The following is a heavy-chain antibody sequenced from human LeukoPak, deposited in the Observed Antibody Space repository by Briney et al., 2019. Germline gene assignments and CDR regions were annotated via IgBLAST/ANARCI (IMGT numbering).Heavy chain of an antibody. D-gene: IGHD2-15*01. CDR3: ARGRCSGGSCYLYYYGMDV. Sequence: ASVKLSCKASGGTFTSYAISWVREAPGQGVEWRGWMNPNSGNTGYAQKFQGRVTMTRNTSISTAYMELSSLRSEVTAVYYCARGRCSGGSCYLYYYGMDVWGQGTTVTVSS. J-gene: IGHJ6*02. V-gene: IGHV1-8*02. CDR2: MNPNSGNT. CDR1: GGTFTSYA.